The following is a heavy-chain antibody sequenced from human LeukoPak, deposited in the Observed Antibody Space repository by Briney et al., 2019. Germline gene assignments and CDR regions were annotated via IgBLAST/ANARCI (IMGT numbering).Heavy chain of an antibody. Sequence: PGGSLRLSCAASGFTFSNYGMHWVRQAPGKGLEWVAAIWSDGRNKYYGESVKGRFTVSRDNSKKTIYVQMDSLRVEDTAIYYCAKGGGGWFSGSFYYYMDVWGRGTTVTVSS. CDR3: AKGGGGWFSGSFYYYMDV. V-gene: IGHV3-33*06. D-gene: IGHD6-19*01. CDR1: GFTFSNYG. J-gene: IGHJ6*03. CDR2: IWSDGRNK.